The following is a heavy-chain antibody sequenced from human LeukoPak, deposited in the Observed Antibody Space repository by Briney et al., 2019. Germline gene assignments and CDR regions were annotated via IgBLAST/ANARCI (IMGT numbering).Heavy chain of an antibody. V-gene: IGHV4-59*12. CDR3: AISAAGYFDY. CDR2: IYYSGTT. D-gene: IGHD6-13*01. Sequence: PSETLSLTCTVSGGSISSYYWSWIRQPPGKGLEWIGYIYYSGTTNYNPSLKSRVTISVGTSKNQFSLKLSSVTAADTAVYYCAISAAGYFDYWGQGTLVTVSS. CDR1: GGSISSYY. J-gene: IGHJ4*02.